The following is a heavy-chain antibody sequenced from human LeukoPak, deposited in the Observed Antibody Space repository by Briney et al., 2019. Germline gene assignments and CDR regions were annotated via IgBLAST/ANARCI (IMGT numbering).Heavy chain of an antibody. CDR2: ISAYNGNT. V-gene: IGHV1-18*01. Sequence: ASVKVSCKASGYTFTSYGISWVPQAPGQGLEWMGWISAYNGNTNYAQKLQGRVTMTTDTSTSTAYMELRSLRSDDTAVYYCARAVSNIVVVVAAVDYWGQGTLVTVSS. CDR3: ARAVSNIVVVVAAVDY. D-gene: IGHD2-15*01. J-gene: IGHJ4*02. CDR1: GYTFTSYG.